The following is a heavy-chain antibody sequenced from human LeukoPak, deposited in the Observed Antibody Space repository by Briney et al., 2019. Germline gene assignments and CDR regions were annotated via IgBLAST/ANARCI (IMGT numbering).Heavy chain of an antibody. D-gene: IGHD6-13*01. CDR3: TRDYSSCPDY. Sequence: GGSLRLSCTASGFTFRTYWMHWVRQAPGKGLVWVSRINTDGGSTTYADSVKGRFTISRDNAKNTLYLQMNSLRAEDTAVYYCTRDYSSCPDYWGQGTLVTVSS. CDR1: GFTFRTYW. CDR2: INTDGGST. V-gene: IGHV3-74*01. J-gene: IGHJ4*02.